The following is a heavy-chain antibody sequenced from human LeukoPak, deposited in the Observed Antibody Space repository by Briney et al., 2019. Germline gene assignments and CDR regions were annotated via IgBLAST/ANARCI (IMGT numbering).Heavy chain of an antibody. V-gene: IGHV1-8*01. CDR2: MNPDSGNT. D-gene: IGHD3-10*01. J-gene: IGHJ4*02. CDR3: ARAKRFGELLYG. Sequence: ASVKVSCKASGYTFTSYDINWVRQATGQGLEWMGWMNPDSGNTGYAQKFQGRVTMTRNTSISTAYMELSSLTSEDTAVYYCARAKRFGELLYGWGQGTLVTVSS. CDR1: GYTFTSYD.